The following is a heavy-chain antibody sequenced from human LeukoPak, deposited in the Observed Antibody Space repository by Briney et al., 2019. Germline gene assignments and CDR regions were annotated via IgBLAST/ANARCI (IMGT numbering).Heavy chain of an antibody. V-gene: IGHV3-15*01. CDR3: TTDRGGSSGYAFDI. Sequence: GGSLRLSCAASGFTFSNAWMSWVRQAPGKGLEWVGRIKSKTDGGTTDYAAPVKGRFTISRDDSKNTLYLQMNSLKTEDRAVYYCTTDRGGSSGYAFDIWGQGTMVTVSS. CDR2: IKSKTDGGTT. CDR1: GFTFSNAW. J-gene: IGHJ3*02. D-gene: IGHD3-10*01.